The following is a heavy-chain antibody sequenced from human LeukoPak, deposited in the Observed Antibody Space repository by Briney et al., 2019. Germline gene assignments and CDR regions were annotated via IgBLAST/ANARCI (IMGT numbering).Heavy chain of an antibody. V-gene: IGHV3-48*03. Sequence: GGSLRLSCAASGFTFSSYEMNWVRQAPGKGLEWVSYISSSGSTIYYADSVKGRFTISRDNAKNSLYLQMNSLRAEDTAVYYCAREGGYSYGWYFDYWGQRTLVTVSS. CDR3: AREGGYSYGWYFDY. CDR1: GFTFSSYE. CDR2: ISSSGSTI. J-gene: IGHJ4*02. D-gene: IGHD5-18*01.